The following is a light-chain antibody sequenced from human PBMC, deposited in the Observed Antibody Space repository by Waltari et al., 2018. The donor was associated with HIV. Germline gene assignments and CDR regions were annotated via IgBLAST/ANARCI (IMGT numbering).Light chain of an antibody. J-gene: IGLJ1*01. CDR1: SSDVGGYNY. CDR3: SSYTSSRCV. CDR2: DVS. V-gene: IGLV2-14*03. Sequence: QSALTQPASVSGSPGQSITISCTGTSSDVGGYNYVSWYQQHPGKAPKLMIYDVSNRPSGVSNRFSGSKSGNTASLTSSGLQAEDEADYYCSSYTSSRCVFGTGTKVTVL.